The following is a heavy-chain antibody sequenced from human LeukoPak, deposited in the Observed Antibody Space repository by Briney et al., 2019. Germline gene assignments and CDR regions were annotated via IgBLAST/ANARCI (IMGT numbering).Heavy chain of an antibody. J-gene: IGHJ6*03. CDR3: ARAEYSGYDYRDYYYYYYYMDV. Sequence: GGSLRLSCAASGFTFSSYSMNWVRQAPGKGLEWVSSISSSSSYIYYADSVKGRFTISRDNAKNSLYLQMNSLRAEDTAVYYCARAEYSGYDYRDYYYYYYYMDVWGKGTTVTVSS. D-gene: IGHD5-12*01. CDR1: GFTFSSYS. CDR2: ISSSSSYI. V-gene: IGHV3-21*01.